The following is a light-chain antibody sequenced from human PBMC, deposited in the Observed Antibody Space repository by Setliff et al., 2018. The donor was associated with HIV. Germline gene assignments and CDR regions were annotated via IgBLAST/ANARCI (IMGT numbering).Light chain of an antibody. CDR3: CSYAGDSALWV. V-gene: IGLV2-23*02. CDR2: EVT. J-gene: IGLJ2*01. CDR1: SSDVGSYDL. Sequence: QSVLAQPASVSGSPGQSITISCTGTSSDVGSYDLVSWYQQHPGKAPKLIIYEVTKRPSGVSNRFSGSKSGNTASLTIFGLQAGDEADYYCCSYAGDSALWVFAGGTKVTVL.